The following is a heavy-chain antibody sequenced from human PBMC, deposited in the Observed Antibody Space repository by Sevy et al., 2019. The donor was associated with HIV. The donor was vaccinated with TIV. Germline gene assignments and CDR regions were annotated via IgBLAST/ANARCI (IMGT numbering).Heavy chain of an antibody. CDR1: GFTFSSYS. J-gene: IGHJ1*01. CDR2: ISSSSSTI. D-gene: IGHD3-9*01. CDR3: AREIGDILTGYRGYFQH. V-gene: IGHV3-48*02. Sequence: RGSLRLSCAASGFTFSSYSMNWVRQAPGKGLEWVSYISSSSSTIYYADSVKGRFTISRDNAKNSLYLQMNSLRDEDTAVYYCAREIGDILTGYRGYFQHWGQGTLVTVSS.